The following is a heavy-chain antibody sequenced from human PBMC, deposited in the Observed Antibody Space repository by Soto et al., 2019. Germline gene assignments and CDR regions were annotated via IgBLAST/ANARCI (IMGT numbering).Heavy chain of an antibody. CDR2: IRSKANSYAT. V-gene: IGHV3-73*02. Sequence: EVQLVESGGGLVQPGGSLKLSCAASGFTFSGSAMHWVRQASGKGLEWVGRIRSKANSYATAYAASVKGRFTIYRDDSKNTAYLQMSSLKTEDTAVYYCTRSNDYGDNAQGEFDYWGQGTLVTVAS. J-gene: IGHJ4*02. CDR1: GFTFSGSA. CDR3: TRSNDYGDNAQGEFDY. D-gene: IGHD4-17*01.